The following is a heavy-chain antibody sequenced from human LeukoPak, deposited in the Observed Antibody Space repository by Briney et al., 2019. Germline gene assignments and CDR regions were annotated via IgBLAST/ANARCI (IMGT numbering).Heavy chain of an antibody. CDR2: ISSTSSYI. J-gene: IGHJ4*02. D-gene: IGHD6-19*01. V-gene: IGHV3-21*06. CDR3: ARDRSSDWHFDY. Sequence: PGGSLRLSCAASGVTLSHYNMNWVRQTPGKGLEWVSSISSTSSYIYYADSAKGRFTISRDNAKNSLYLQMHSLGAEDTAVYYCARDRSSDWHFDYWGQGTLVTVSS. CDR1: GVTLSHYN.